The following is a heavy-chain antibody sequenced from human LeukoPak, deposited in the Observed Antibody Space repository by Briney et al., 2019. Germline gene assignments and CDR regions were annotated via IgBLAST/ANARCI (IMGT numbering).Heavy chain of an antibody. D-gene: IGHD4-17*01. Sequence: SETLSLTCTVSVGSISSGSYYWSCIRQPAGKGLEWIVRIYTSGSTNYNPPHKSRVTISVDTSKNQFSLKLSSVTAADTAVYYCTGLTTVTTNYYYMDVWGKGTTVTVSS. V-gene: IGHV4-61*02. CDR3: TGLTTVTTNYYYMDV. CDR1: VGSISSGSYY. J-gene: IGHJ6*03. CDR2: IYTSGST.